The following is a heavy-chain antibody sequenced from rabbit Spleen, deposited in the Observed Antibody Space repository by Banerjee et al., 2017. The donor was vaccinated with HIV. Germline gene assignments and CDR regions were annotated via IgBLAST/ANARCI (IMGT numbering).Heavy chain of an antibody. D-gene: IGHD4-1*01. V-gene: IGHV1S40*01. Sequence: QSLEEAGGGLVKTEGSLPLTCKDSGFSFSDRDVMCWVRQAPGKGLEWIDCINAATGKPVNGTWAKGRFTRSNTSTTTSTLQIPSLTAVDTATYFSARETSSGWGVVAYYFNLWGPGTLVTVS. J-gene: IGHJ4*01. CDR1: GFSFSDRDV. CDR3: ARETSSGWGVVAYYFNL. CDR2: INAATGKP.